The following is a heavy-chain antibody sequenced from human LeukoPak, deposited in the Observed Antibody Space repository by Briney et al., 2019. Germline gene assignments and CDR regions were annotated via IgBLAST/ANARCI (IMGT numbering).Heavy chain of an antibody. CDR3: ARRIVVMATIWDAFDI. J-gene: IGHJ3*02. V-gene: IGHV4-34*01. D-gene: IGHD5-24*01. CDR1: GGSFSGYY. CDR2: INHSGST. Sequence: SETLSLTCAVYGGSFSGYYWSWIRQPPGKGLEWIGEINHSGSTNYNPSLKSRVTISVDTSKNQFSLKLSSVTAADTAVYYCARRIVVMATIWDAFDIWGQGTMVTVSS.